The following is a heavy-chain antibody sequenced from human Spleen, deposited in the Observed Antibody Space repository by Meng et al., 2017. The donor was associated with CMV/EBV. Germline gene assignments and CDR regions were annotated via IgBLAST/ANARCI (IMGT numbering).Heavy chain of an antibody. D-gene: IGHD1-1*01. Sequence: GESLKISCAASGFTFSNAWMSWVRQAPGKGLEWVGRIKSKTDGGTTDYSAPVKGRFTISRDDSKNTLYLQMNSLKTDDTAVYYCARGTDNAVDYWGQGTLVTVSS. CDR2: IKSKTDGGTT. J-gene: IGHJ4*02. CDR3: ARGTDNAVDY. V-gene: IGHV3-15*01. CDR1: GFTFSNAW.